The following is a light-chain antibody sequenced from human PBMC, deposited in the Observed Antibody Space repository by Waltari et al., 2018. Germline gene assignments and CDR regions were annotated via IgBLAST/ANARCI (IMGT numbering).Light chain of an antibody. CDR1: QSISIY. Sequence: DIQMTQSPSSLPASVGDRVTITCRASQSISIYLNWYQQKPGKAPKLLIYGASSLQSGVPSRFSGSGSWTDFTLIISSLQPEDFATYYCQQSYSTPRTFGPGTKVDMK. CDR3: QQSYSTPRT. CDR2: GAS. V-gene: IGKV1-39*01. J-gene: IGKJ3*01.